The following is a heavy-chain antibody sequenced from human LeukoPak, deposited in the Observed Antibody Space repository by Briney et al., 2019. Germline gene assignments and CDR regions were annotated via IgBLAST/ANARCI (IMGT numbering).Heavy chain of an antibody. V-gene: IGHV4-59*12. J-gene: IGHJ5*02. D-gene: IGHD7-27*01. Sequence: SETLSLTCTVSGGSISSYYWSWIRQPPGKGLEWLGFFYYSGSTHYNPSLKSRLTISVDTSKNQFSLKLSSVTAADTAVYYCARANLGIWFDPWGQGTLVTVSS. CDR3: ARANLGIWFDP. CDR2: FYYSGST. CDR1: GGSISSYY.